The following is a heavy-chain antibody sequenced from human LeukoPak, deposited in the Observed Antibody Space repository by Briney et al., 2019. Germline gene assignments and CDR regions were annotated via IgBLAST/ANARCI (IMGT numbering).Heavy chain of an antibody. V-gene: IGHV1-69*05. J-gene: IGHJ4*02. D-gene: IGHD3-22*01. CDR2: IFPIFGTA. CDR3: ARDLGEYYDSSGYLSFFDY. CDR1: GGTFSSYA. Sequence: SVKVSCKASGGTFSSYAISWVRQAPGQGLEWMGRIFPIFGTANYAQKFQGRVTITTDESTSTAYMELSSLRSEDTAVYYCARDLGEYYDSSGYLSFFDYWGQGTLVTVSS.